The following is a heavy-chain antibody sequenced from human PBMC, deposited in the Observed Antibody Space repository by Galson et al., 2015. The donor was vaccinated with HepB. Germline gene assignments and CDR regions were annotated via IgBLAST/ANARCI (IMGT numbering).Heavy chain of an antibody. Sequence: SVKVSCKASGGTFSSYTISWVRQAPGQGLEWMGRIIPILGIANYAQKFQGRVTITADKSTSTAYMELSSLRSEDTAVYYCARVSEAYYYGMDVWGQGTTVTVSS. CDR2: IIPILGIA. CDR1: GGTFSSYT. J-gene: IGHJ6*02. V-gene: IGHV1-69*02. CDR3: ARVSEAYYYGMDV.